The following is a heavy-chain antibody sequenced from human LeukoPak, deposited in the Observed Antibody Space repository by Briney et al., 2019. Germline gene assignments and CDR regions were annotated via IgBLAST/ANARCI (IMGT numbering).Heavy chain of an antibody. CDR1: GGTFSSYA. Sequence: ASVKVSCKASGGTFSSYAISWVRQAPGQGLEWMGGIIPIFGTANYAQKFQGRVTMTRNTSISTAYMELSSLRSEDTAVYYCARVALLRYFDWLPGRYYYYYMDVWGKGTTVTISS. CDR2: IIPIFGTA. D-gene: IGHD3-9*01. J-gene: IGHJ6*03. V-gene: IGHV1-69*05. CDR3: ARVALLRYFDWLPGRYYYYYMDV.